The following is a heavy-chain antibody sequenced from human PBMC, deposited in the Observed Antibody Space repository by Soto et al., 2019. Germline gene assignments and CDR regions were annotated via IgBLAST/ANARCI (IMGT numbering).Heavy chain of an antibody. CDR1: GFTFSNQW. J-gene: IGHJ4*02. CDR3: ARDPGISSGWYYFDY. CDR2: VKQDGSEI. V-gene: IGHV3-7*05. D-gene: IGHD6-19*01. Sequence: EVHLVESGGGLVQSGGSLRLSCAASGFTFSNQWMTWVRQAPGKGLEWVASVKQDGSEIYYGDSVKGRFTISRDNAKNSLFLQLNSLRAEDTAMYYCARDPGISSGWYYFDYWGQGTLVTVSS.